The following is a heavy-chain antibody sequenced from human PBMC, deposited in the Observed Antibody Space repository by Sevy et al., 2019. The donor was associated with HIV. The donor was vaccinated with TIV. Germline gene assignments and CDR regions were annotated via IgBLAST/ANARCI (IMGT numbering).Heavy chain of an antibody. CDR1: GFTFSSYS. CDR2: ISNISRTI. D-gene: IGHD4-4*01. Sequence: GGSLRLSCAASGFTFSSYSMNWVRQAPGKGLEWVSYISNISRTIYYADSVRGRFTISRDNAKNSLYLQMNSLRDEDTAVYDCATLFHYSTQFDCWGQGTLVTVSS. V-gene: IGHV3-48*02. CDR3: ATLFHYSTQFDC. J-gene: IGHJ4*02.